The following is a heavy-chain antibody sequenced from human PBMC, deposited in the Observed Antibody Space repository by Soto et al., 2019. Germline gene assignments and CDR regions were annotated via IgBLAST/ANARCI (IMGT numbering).Heavy chain of an antibody. CDR1: GGTFSSYA. J-gene: IGHJ6*02. CDR2: IIPIFGTA. D-gene: IGHD3-3*01. CDR3: ARQVTIFGVVNYYYGMDV. Sequence: EASVKVSCKASGGTFSSYAISWVRQAPGQGLEWMGGIIPIFGTANYAQKFQGRVTITADESTSTAYMELSSLRSEDTAVYYCARQVTIFGVVNYYYGMDVWGQGTTVTVSS. V-gene: IGHV1-69*13.